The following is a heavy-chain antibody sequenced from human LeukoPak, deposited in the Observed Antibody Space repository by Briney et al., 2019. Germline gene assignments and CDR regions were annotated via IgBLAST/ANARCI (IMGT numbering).Heavy chain of an antibody. CDR1: GGSISNYY. Sequence: SETLSLTCTVSGGSISNYYWSWIRQPPGKGLEWIGYIDYTGSTNYNPSLKSRVTISLDTSKNQFSLKLSSVTAADTAVYYCAGGVRFLEWLPNPHFDYWGQGTLVTVSS. D-gene: IGHD3-3*01. CDR3: AGGVRFLEWLPNPHFDY. J-gene: IGHJ4*02. CDR2: IDYTGST. V-gene: IGHV4-59*12.